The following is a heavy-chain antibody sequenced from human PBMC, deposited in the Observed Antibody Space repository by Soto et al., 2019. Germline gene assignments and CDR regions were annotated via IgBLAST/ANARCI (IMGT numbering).Heavy chain of an antibody. CDR1: GVTFISYA. CDR3: AKYVVVVVPALDV. D-gene: IGHD2-2*01. CDR2: ISGSGGST. Sequence: GGFLRLSCAASGVTFISYAMSWVRQAPGKGLEWVSAISGSGGSTYYADSVKGRFTISRDNSKNALYLQMNSLRAEDTAVYYCAKYVVVVVPALDVWGQGTTVTVSS. V-gene: IGHV3-23*01. J-gene: IGHJ6*02.